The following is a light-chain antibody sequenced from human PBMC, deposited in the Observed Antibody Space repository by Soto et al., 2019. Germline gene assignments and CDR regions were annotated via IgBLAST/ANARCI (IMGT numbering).Light chain of an antibody. J-gene: IGLJ1*01. V-gene: IGLV1-40*01. Sequence: QSALTQPPSVSGAPGQRVTISCTGTTSNIGADCDVHWYQQLPGMAPKLLIYGNTNRPSGVPDRFSASKSGTSASLAITGLQAEDEADYYCQSYDNSLSASVFGPGTKLTVL. CDR2: GNT. CDR3: QSYDNSLSASV. CDR1: TSNIGADCD.